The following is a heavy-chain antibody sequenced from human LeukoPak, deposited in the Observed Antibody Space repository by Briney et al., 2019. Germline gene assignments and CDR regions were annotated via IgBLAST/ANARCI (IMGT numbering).Heavy chain of an antibody. CDR3: ARDIASSGAEYFQH. D-gene: IGHD3-10*01. CDR1: GGSFSAYY. CDR2: INHSGST. J-gene: IGHJ1*01. Sequence: PSETLSLTCAVYGGSFSAYYWSWIRQPPGKGLEWIGEINHSGSTNYNPSLKSRVTISVDTSKNQFSLKLSSVTAADTAVYYCARDIASSGAEYFQHWGQGTLVTVSS. V-gene: IGHV4-34*01.